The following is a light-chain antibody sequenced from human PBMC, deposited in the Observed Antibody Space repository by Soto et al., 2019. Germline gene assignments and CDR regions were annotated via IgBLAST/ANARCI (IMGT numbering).Light chain of an antibody. CDR2: EVS. J-gene: IGLJ3*02. CDR1: SSDVGGYNF. V-gene: IGLV2-14*01. Sequence: QSALTQPASVSGSPGQSITISCTGTSSDVGGYNFVSWYQQHPGKPPKLMIYEVSKRPSGVSNRSSGSKSGNTASLTISGLQAEDEADYYCSSYASSSTGVFGGGTKLTVL. CDR3: SSYASSSTGV.